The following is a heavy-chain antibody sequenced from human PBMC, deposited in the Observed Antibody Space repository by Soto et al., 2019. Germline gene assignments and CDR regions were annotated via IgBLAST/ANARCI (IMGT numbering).Heavy chain of an antibody. Sequence: EVQLVESGGAWLKPGSSLGFSCEAFGLTLEDMALHGFGKAPGKGLEWVSGISWNSGSIGYADSVKGRFTISRDNAKNSLYLQMNSLRAEDTALYYCAKDIYGSGSYYLDYWGQGTLVTVSS. J-gene: IGHJ4*02. CDR1: GLTLEDMA. V-gene: IGHV3-9*01. CDR2: ISWNSGSI. CDR3: AKDIYGSGSYYLDY. D-gene: IGHD3-10*01.